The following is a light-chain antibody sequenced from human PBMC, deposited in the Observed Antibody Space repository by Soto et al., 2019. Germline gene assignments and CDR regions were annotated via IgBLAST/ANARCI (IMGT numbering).Light chain of an antibody. CDR1: SRDVGAYDY. J-gene: IGLJ1*01. CDR3: SSYADGSIYF. V-gene: IGLV2-14*03. CDR2: YVD. Sequence: SVLTAAACVSWSPGPTISICCAATSRDVGAYDYVSWFLQYPEKDNQLLIYYVDHRPSGVYSRFSGSKSGNTASLTISGLQAEYEGVYYRSSYADGSIYFSGTG.